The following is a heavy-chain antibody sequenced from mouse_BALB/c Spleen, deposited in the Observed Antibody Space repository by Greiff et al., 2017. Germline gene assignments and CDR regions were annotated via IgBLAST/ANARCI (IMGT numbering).Heavy chain of an antibody. V-gene: IGHV1S81*02. J-gene: IGHJ4*01. CDR2: INPSNGRT. Sequence: QVQLQQPGAELVKPGASVKLSCKASGYTFTSYWMHWVKQRPGQGLEWIGEINPSNGRTNYNEKFKGKATLTSDKSSSTAYMELSSLTSEDSAVYYCARGGSRGYYAMDYWGQGTSVTVSS. CDR3: ARGGSRGYYAMDY. CDR1: GYTFTSYW.